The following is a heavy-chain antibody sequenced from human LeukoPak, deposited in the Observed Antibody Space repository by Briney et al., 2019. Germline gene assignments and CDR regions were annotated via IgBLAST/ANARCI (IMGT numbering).Heavy chain of an antibody. CDR2: INHSGST. Sequence: SETLSLTCAVCGGSFSGYYWSWIRQPPGKGLEWIGEINHSGSTNYNPSLKSRVTISVDTSKNQFSLKLSSVTAADTAVYYCARGENWNYDWGQGTLVTVSS. D-gene: IGHD1-7*01. CDR3: ARGENWNYD. J-gene: IGHJ4*02. V-gene: IGHV4-34*01. CDR1: GGSFSGYY.